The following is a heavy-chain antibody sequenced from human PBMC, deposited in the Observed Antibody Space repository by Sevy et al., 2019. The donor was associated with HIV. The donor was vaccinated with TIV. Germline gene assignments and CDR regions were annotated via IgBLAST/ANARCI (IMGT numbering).Heavy chain of an antibody. V-gene: IGHV3-30*18. CDR2: ISNDGSDK. CDR1: GFTFSRYG. J-gene: IGHJ6*02. Sequence: GGSLRLSCAAAGFTFSRYGMHWARQAPGKGLEWVAVISNDGSDKEYADSVKGRFTVSRDNSKDTVYLQMNSLRLEDTAVYYCANARGRYEGSSWLYYYYIMDVWGQGTMVTVSS. CDR3: ANARGRYEGSSWLYYYYIMDV. D-gene: IGHD6-13*01.